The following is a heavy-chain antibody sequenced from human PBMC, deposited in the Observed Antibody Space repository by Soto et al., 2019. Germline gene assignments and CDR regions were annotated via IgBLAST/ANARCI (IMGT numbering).Heavy chain of an antibody. Sequence: PGGSLRLSCTASGFPFGDYAMSWFRQAPGKGLEWVGFIRSKAYGGTTEYAASVKGRFTISRDDSKSIAYLQMNSLKTEDTAVYYCTRSVSYYDILTGYSTLYGMDVWGQGTTVTVSS. D-gene: IGHD3-9*01. CDR2: IRSKAYGGTT. V-gene: IGHV3-49*03. CDR1: GFPFGDYA. J-gene: IGHJ6*02. CDR3: TRSVSYYDILTGYSTLYGMDV.